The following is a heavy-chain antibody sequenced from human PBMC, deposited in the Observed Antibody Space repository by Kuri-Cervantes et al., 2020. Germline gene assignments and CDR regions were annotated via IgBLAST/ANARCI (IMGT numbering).Heavy chain of an antibody. CDR1: GFTFDDYA. D-gene: IGHD6-13*01. V-gene: IGHV3-9*01. Sequence: SLKISCAASGFTFDDYAMHWVRQAPGKGLEWVSGISWNSGSIGYADSVKGRFTISRDNSKNTLYLQMNSLRAEDTAVYYCAKDGFIIAGAPSGRGQGTLVTVSS. J-gene: IGHJ4*02. CDR3: AKDGFIIAGAPSG. CDR2: ISWNSGSI.